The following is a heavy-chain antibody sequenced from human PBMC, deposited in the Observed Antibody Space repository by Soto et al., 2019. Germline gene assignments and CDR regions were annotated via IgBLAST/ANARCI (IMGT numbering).Heavy chain of an antibody. J-gene: IGHJ6*02. V-gene: IGHV4-34*01. CDR1: GGSFSGYY. D-gene: IGHD4-4*01. CDR2: INHSGST. Sequence: PSETLCLTCAVYGGSFSGYYWSWIRQPPGKGLEWIGEINHSGSTNYNPSLKSRVTISVDTSKNQFSLKLSSVTAADTAVYYCARGVNYYYYYGMDVWGQGTTVTVSS. CDR3: ARGVNYYYYYGMDV.